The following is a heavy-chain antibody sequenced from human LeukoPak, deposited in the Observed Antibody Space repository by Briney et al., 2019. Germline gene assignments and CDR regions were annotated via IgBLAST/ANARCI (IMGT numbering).Heavy chain of an antibody. CDR2: MYYSGST. CDR1: GGSLSSSSYY. CDR3: ARSHYDYVWGSYRPIDY. J-gene: IGHJ4*02. Sequence: PSETLSLTCTVSGGSLSSSSYYWGWIRQPPGKGLEWIGNMYYSGSTYYNPSLKSRVTISVDTSKNQFSLKLSSVTAADTAVYYCARSHYDYVWGSYRPIDYWGQGTLVTVSS. V-gene: IGHV4-39*07. D-gene: IGHD3-16*02.